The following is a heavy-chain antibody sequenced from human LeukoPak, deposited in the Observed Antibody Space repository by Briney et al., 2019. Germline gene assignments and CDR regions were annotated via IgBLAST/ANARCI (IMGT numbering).Heavy chain of an antibody. CDR3: AARRGIAVNWFDP. CDR1: GFTFTSSA. J-gene: IGHJ5*02. D-gene: IGHD6-19*01. Sequence: GASVKVSCKASGFTFTSSAMQWVRQARGQRLEWIGWIVVGSGNTNYTPKFQERVTINRDMSTSTAYMELSSLRSEDPAVYYCAARRGIAVNWFDPWGQGTLVTVSS. CDR2: IVVGSGNT. V-gene: IGHV1-58*02.